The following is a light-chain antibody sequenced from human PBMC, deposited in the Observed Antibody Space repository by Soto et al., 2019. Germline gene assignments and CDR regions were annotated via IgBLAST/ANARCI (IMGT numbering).Light chain of an antibody. J-gene: IGLJ2*01. Sequence: QPVLTQSPPASASLGASVKLTCTLSSGHSNFAIAWHQQQPDRGPRYLMKVNTDGSHDKGDGIPDRFSGSTSGAERYLTISSLQSEDEADYYCQTWGTGTHVVFGGGTKLTVL. CDR2: VNTDGSH. CDR1: SGHSNFA. CDR3: QTWGTGTHVV. V-gene: IGLV4-69*01.